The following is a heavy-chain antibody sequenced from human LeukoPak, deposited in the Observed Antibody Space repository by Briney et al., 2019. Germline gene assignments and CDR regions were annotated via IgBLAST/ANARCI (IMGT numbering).Heavy chain of an antibody. CDR1: GFTFINYA. J-gene: IGHJ3*02. CDR2: ITVSGGRT. V-gene: IGHV3-23*01. Sequence: GGSLRLSCAASGFTFINYAMTWVRQAPGKGLEWVSSITVSGGRTSYADSVKGRFTISRDNSKNTLYLQMNSLRTEDTAVYYCAKDPTGDYVGAFDSWDQGTMVTVST. CDR3: AKDPTGDYVGAFDS. D-gene: IGHD4-17*01.